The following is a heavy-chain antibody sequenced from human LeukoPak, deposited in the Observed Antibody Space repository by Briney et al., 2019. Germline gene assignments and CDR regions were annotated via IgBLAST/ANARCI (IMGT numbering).Heavy chain of an antibody. Sequence: SVNVSCKASGATFSSDAISWVRQAPGQGLEWMGRIIPIIGISNYAQNFQGRVTITADKSTSTAYMELSSLRSEDTAVYYCARGVDLHYFDYWGQGTLVTVSS. D-gene: IGHD3-3*01. CDR2: IIPIIGIS. V-gene: IGHV1-69*04. J-gene: IGHJ4*02. CDR3: ARGVDLHYFDY. CDR1: GATFSSDA.